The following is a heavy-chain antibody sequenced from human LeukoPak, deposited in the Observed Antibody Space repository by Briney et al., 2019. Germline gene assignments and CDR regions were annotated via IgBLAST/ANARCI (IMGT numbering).Heavy chain of an antibody. J-gene: IGHJ4*02. CDR3: ARDLYGDYVFDH. CDR2: ISSSSSYI. V-gene: IGHV3-21*01. D-gene: IGHD4-17*01. Sequence: GGSLRLSCAASGFTFASYTVNWVRQAPGKGLDWVSSISSSSSYIYSADSVKGRFTISRDNAKNSLYLQMNCLRAEDTAVYYCARDLYGDYVFDHWGQGTLVTVSS. CDR1: GFTFASYT.